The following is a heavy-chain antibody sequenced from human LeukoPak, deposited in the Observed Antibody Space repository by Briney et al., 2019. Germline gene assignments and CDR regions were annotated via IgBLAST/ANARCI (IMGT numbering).Heavy chain of an antibody. CDR3: ARRYYDFWSGQGDNWFDP. CDR1: GYTFTTYA. D-gene: IGHD3-3*01. Sequence: GASVKVSCKASGYTFTTYAMHWVRLAPGQGLEWMGWMNPNSGNTGYAQKFQGRVTITRNTSISTAYMELSSLRSEDTAVYYCARRYYDFWSGQGDNWFDPWGQGTLVTVSS. J-gene: IGHJ5*02. V-gene: IGHV1-8*03. CDR2: MNPNSGNT.